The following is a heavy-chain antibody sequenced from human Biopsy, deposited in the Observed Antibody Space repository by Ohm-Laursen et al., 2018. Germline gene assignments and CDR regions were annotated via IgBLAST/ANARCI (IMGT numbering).Heavy chain of an antibody. J-gene: IGHJ4*02. CDR1: SYTFTDYN. CDR2: INCKTGAT. V-gene: IGHV1-2*02. CDR3: ARDPLNGHKHFDY. D-gene: IGHD2-8*01. Sequence: ASVKVSCKASSYTFTDYNIHWMRQAPGQVLEWLGYINCKTGATNYAQKFQGTVTMTRDKSISTAYLALGSLRSAGTAIYYCARDPLNGHKHFDYWGQGSLVTVSS.